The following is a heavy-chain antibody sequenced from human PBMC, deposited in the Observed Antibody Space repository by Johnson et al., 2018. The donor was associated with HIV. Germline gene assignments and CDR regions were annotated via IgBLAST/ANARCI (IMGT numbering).Heavy chain of an antibody. Sequence: MQLVESGGGLVQPGGSLRLSCAASGFTFSSYAMSWVRQAPGKGLEWVSAISGSGGSTYYLDSVKGRFTISRDNSKNTLYLQMNSLRTEDTAMYYCAKGHSSGYPKDAFDLWGRGTIVTVSS. D-gene: IGHD5-12*01. CDR3: AKGHSSGYPKDAFDL. V-gene: IGHV3-23*04. J-gene: IGHJ3*01. CDR2: ISGSGGST. CDR1: GFTFSSYA.